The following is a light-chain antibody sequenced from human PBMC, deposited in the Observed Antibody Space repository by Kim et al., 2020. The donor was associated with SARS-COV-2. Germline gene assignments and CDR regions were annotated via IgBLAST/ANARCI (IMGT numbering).Light chain of an antibody. CDR1: RVSSVASE. V-gene: IGLV6-57*02. J-gene: IGLJ2*01. CDR3: QSYNRSNVV. Sequence: GTTLSVDGAASRVSSVASELQGNQQRPGGAATAVIYEEDQRPSGVSDRFSGSIGNPSDSASLTVSGLKTEDEADYYCQSYNRSNVVFGGGTQLTVL. CDR2: EED.